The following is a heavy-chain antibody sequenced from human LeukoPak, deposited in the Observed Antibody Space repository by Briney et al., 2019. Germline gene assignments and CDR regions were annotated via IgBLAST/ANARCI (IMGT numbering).Heavy chain of an antibody. Sequence: PGRSLRLSCAASGFTFSSYAMHWVRQAPGKGLEWVAVISYDGSNKYYADSVKGRFTISRDNPKNTLYLQMNSLRAEDTAVYYCARTIVVVPAAPLGYWGQGTLVTVSS. D-gene: IGHD2-2*01. J-gene: IGHJ4*02. V-gene: IGHV3-30*01. CDR3: ARTIVVVPAAPLGY. CDR1: GFTFSSYA. CDR2: ISYDGSNK.